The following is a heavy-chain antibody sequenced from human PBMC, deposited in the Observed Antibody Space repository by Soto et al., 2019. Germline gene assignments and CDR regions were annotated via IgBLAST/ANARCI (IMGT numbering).Heavy chain of an antibody. J-gene: IGHJ3*02. V-gene: IGHV1-58*02. CDR2: IVVGSGNT. CDR1: GYTFTSSA. Sequence: SVKVSCKASGYTFTSSAIQWVRQARGQRLEWIGWIVVGSGNTNYAQKFQERVTITRDMSTSTAYMELSSLRSEDTAVYYCAAPRGATTVTLDAFDIWGQGTMVTVSS. D-gene: IGHD4-17*01. CDR3: AAPRGATTVTLDAFDI.